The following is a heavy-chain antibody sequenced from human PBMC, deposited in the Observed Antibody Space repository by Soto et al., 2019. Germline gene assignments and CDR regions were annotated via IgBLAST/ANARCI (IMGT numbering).Heavy chain of an antibody. CDR3: ARMYSSGWHFDY. CDR2: INHSGST. CDR1: GGSFSGYY. V-gene: IGHV4-34*01. D-gene: IGHD6-19*01. Sequence: QVQLQQWGAGLLKPSETLSLTCAVYGGSFSGYYWSWIRQPPGKGLEWIGEINHSGSTNYNPSLKSRVTISVDTSKNQFSLRLTSVTAADTAVYYCARMYSSGWHFDYWGQGTLVTVSS. J-gene: IGHJ4*02.